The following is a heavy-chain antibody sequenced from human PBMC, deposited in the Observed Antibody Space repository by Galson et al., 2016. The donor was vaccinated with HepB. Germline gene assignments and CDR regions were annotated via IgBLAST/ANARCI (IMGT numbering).Heavy chain of an antibody. CDR1: GASISSRSYY. Sequence: SETLSLTCTVSGASISSRSYYWAWIRQPPGKGLQWIANIHYSGSTHYNPSLKSRVNISVDASKNEFSLKLDAVTAADTAVYYCARLINPHTYEWLQHIYWGQGTLVIVSS. CDR3: ARLINPHTYEWLQHIY. V-gene: IGHV4-39*01. CDR2: IHYSGST. J-gene: IGHJ4*02. D-gene: IGHD5-24*01.